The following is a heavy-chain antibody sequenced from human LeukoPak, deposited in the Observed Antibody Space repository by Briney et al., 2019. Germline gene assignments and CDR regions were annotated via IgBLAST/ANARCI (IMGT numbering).Heavy chain of an antibody. CDR2: MNPNSGNT. CDR1: GYTFSSYD. J-gene: IGHJ4*02. Sequence: ASVKVSCKASGYTFSSYDINWVRQATGRGLEWMGWMNPNSGNTGYAQKFQGRVTMTRNTSISTAYMELSSLRSEDTAVYYCARGYCSGGSCYPHDYWGQGTLVTVSS. V-gene: IGHV1-8*01. CDR3: ARGYCSGGSCYPHDY. D-gene: IGHD2-15*01.